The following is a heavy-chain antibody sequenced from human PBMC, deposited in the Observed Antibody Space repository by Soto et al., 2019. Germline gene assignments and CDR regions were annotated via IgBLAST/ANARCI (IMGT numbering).Heavy chain of an antibody. CDR2: ISSSSSTI. V-gene: IGHV3-48*04. J-gene: IGHJ4*02. CDR1: GFTFSSYS. CDR3: VRSGDYRSGSYWYFFDY. D-gene: IGHD3-10*01. Sequence: PGGSLRLSCAASGFTFSSYSMNWVRQAPGKGLEWVSYISSSSSTIYYADSVKGRFTISRDNAKKSLYLQLDSLRAEDTALYYCVRSGDYRSGSYWYFFDYWGQGTQVTAPQ.